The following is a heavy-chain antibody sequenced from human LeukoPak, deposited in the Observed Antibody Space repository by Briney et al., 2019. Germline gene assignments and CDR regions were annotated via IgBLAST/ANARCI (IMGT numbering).Heavy chain of an antibody. Sequence: GGSLRLSCAASGFTFSSYAMTWVRQAPGKGREWVSGISGSGGSTYYADSVRGRFAISRDNSKNTLYLQMNSLRAEDTAVYYCAKDIPRSYYWGQGTLVTVSS. J-gene: IGHJ4*02. CDR2: ISGSGGST. D-gene: IGHD2-2*02. CDR3: AKDIPRSYY. V-gene: IGHV3-23*01. CDR1: GFTFSSYA.